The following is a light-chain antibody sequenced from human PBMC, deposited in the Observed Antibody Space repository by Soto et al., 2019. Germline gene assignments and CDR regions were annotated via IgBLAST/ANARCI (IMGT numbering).Light chain of an antibody. V-gene: IGKV1-39*01. CDR1: RNSGTF. Sequence: DIQMTQSPSSLSASVGDRVTIFCRASRNSGTFLNWYQQKPGKAPKLLIFAASSLHSGVPSRFSGSRSWTDFTFTIISLQPEDGATYYCQQSLSIPPTFGQGTKVAI. CDR3: QQSLSIPPT. CDR2: AAS. J-gene: IGKJ1*01.